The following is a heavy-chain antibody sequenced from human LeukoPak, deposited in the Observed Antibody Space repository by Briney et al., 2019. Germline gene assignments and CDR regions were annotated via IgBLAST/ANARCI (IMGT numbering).Heavy chain of an antibody. V-gene: IGHV4-31*03. CDR3: ARLINYDFWSGYRYDAFDI. Sequence: SETLSLTCTVSGGSISSGGYYWSWIRQHPGKGLEWIGYIYYSGSTYYNPSLKSRVTISVDKSKNQFSLKLSSVTAADTAVYYCARLINYDFWSGYRYDAFDIWGQGTMVTVSS. CDR1: GGSISSGGYY. CDR2: IYYSGST. D-gene: IGHD3-3*01. J-gene: IGHJ3*02.